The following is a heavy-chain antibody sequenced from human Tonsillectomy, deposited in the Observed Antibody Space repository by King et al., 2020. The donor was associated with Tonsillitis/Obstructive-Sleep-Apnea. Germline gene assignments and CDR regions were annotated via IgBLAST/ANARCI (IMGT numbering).Heavy chain of an antibody. D-gene: IGHD2-2*01. J-gene: IGHJ6*02. CDR2: IKSKTDGGTT. V-gene: IGHV3-15*07. CDR1: GFTFSNAW. Sequence: QLVQSGGGLVKPGGSLRLSCAASGFTFSNAWMNWVRQAPGKGLEWVGRIKSKTDGGTTDYAAPVKGRFTISRDDSKNTLYLQMNSLKTEDTAVYYCTADHCSSTSCSRGFGDYYYGMDVWGQGTTVTVSS. CDR3: TADHCSSTSCSRGFGDYYYGMDV.